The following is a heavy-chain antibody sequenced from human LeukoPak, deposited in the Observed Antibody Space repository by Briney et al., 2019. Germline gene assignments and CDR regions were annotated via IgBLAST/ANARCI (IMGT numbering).Heavy chain of an antibody. V-gene: IGHV3-33*01. Sequence: GGSLRHSCAASGFTFSSYGMHWVRQAPGKGLEWVAVIWYDGSNKYYADSVKGRFTISRDNSKNTLYLQMNSLRAEDTAVYYCASGSRREASHRRQLVLNYWGQGTLVTVSS. J-gene: IGHJ4*02. D-gene: IGHD6-13*01. CDR2: IWYDGSNK. CDR3: ASGSRREASHRRQLVLNY. CDR1: GFTFSSYG.